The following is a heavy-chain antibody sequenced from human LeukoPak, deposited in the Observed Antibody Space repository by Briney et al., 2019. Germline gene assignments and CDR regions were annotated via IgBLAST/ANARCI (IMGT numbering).Heavy chain of an antibody. CDR3: ARGQDDYYYYYMDV. J-gene: IGHJ6*03. CDR1: GYTFTGYY. CDR2: IIPIFGTA. Sequence: GASVKASCKASGYTFTGYYMHWVRQAPGQGGEWMGGIIPIFGTANYAQKFQGRVTITADKSTSTAYMELSSPRSEDTAVCYCARGQDDYYYYYMDVWGKGTTVTVSS. D-gene: IGHD5-24*01. V-gene: IGHV1-69*06.